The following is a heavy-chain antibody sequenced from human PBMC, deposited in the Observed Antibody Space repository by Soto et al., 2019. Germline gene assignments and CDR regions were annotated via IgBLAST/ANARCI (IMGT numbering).Heavy chain of an antibody. CDR1: EGYISSYY. D-gene: IGHD3-22*01. J-gene: IGHJ4*02. CDR2: IYYSGST. Sequence: SDSCSVVEGYISSYYWIRILQPPGKGLEWIGHIYYSGSTNYNPSLKSRVTISVDTSKNQFSLKLSSVTAADTAVYYCAREKPYYYDSSGPIDYWGQGTLVTVSS. CDR3: AREKPYYYDSSGPIDY. V-gene: IGHV4-59*01.